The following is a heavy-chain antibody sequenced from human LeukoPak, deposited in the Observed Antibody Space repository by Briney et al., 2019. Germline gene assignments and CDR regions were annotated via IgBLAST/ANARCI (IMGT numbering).Heavy chain of an antibody. CDR3: ARAGATVVTASNWFDP. J-gene: IGHJ5*02. CDR1: GGSFSGYY. Sequence: PSETLSLTCAVYGGSFSGYYWSWIRQPPGKGLEWIGEINHSGSTNYNPSLKSRVTISVDTSKNQFSPKLSSVTAADTAVYYCARAGATVVTASNWFDPWGQGTLVTVSS. CDR2: INHSGST. D-gene: IGHD2-21*02. V-gene: IGHV4-34*01.